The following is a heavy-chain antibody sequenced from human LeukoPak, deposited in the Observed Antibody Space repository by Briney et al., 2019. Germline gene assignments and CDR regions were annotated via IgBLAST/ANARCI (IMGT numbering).Heavy chain of an antibody. CDR3: AKTPGRGYFDY. Sequence: GGSLRLSCAASGFTFSSAAMSWVRQAPGKGLEWVSIISSSGGSTYYADSVKGRFTISRDNSKNTLYLQMNSLRAEDTAVYYCAKTPGRGYFDYWGQGTLVTVSS. V-gene: IGHV3-23*01. CDR2: ISSSGGST. D-gene: IGHD1-26*01. J-gene: IGHJ4*02. CDR1: GFTFSSAA.